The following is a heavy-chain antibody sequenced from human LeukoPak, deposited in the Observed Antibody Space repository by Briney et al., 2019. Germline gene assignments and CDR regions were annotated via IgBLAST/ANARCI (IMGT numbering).Heavy chain of an antibody. CDR3: ARQGYCSSISCRFFDY. V-gene: IGHV4-59*08. D-gene: IGHD2-2*01. Sequence: SETLSLTCTVSGGSISSYYWSWIRQPPGKGLEWIGYVHYSGSTNYNPSLKSRVTISGDTSKNQFSLKLSSVTAADTAVYYCARQGYCSSISCRFFDYWGQGTLVTVSP. CDR1: GGSISSYY. CDR2: VHYSGST. J-gene: IGHJ4*02.